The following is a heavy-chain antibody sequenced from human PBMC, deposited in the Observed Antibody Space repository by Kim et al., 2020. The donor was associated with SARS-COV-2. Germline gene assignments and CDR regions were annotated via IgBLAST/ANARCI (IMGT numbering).Heavy chain of an antibody. D-gene: IGHD5-12*01. V-gene: IGHV3-23*01. Sequence: ADPVKGRVTNSRDNSKNTLYLEMTSPRAEDTSVYYCAKDQGEMATSAFDIWGQGTMVTVSS. CDR3: AKDQGEMATSAFDI. J-gene: IGHJ3*02.